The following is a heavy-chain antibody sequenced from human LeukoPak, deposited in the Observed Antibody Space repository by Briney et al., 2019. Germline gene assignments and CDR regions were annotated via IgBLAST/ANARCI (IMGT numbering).Heavy chain of an antibody. D-gene: IGHD3-10*01. CDR1: GYTFTSYG. CDR3: AREDYYGSGSYDY. V-gene: IGHV1-2*04. J-gene: IGHJ4*02. Sequence: ASVKVSCKASGYTFTSYGISWVRQAPGQGLEWMGWINPNSGGTNYAQKFQGWVTMTRDTSISTAYMELSRLRSDDTAVYYCAREDYYGSGSYDYWGQGTLVTVSS. CDR2: INPNSGGT.